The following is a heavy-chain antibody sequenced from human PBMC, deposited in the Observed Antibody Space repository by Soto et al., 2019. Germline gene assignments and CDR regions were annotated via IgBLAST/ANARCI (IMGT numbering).Heavy chain of an antibody. CDR1: GGSISNSRYY. V-gene: IGHV4-39*07. J-gene: IGHJ4*02. Sequence: SETLSLTCTVSGGSISNSRYYWAWIRQPPGKGLEWIGSIYHTGNTYYNPSLRSRVTISVDTSKNQFSLKLSSVTAADTAVYYCARGAPVVNDYWGQGTLVTVSS. D-gene: IGHD3-22*01. CDR2: IYHTGNT. CDR3: ARGAPVVNDY.